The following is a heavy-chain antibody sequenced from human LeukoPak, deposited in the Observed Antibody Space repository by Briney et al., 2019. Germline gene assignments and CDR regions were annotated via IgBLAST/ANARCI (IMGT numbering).Heavy chain of an antibody. CDR3: AREDYYYGMDV. Sequence: GGSLRLSCAASGFTFSSYAMHWVRQAPGKGLEWVAVISYDGSNKYYADSAKGRFTISRDNSKNTLYLHMNSLRAEDTAVYYCAREDYYYGMDVWGQGTTVTVSS. J-gene: IGHJ6*02. V-gene: IGHV3-30-3*01. CDR1: GFTFSSYA. CDR2: ISYDGSNK.